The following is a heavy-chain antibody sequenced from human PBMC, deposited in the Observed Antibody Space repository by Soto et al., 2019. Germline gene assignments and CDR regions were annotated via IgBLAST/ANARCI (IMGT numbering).Heavy chain of an antibody. CDR3: ARTYDSSGYYHEAYYFDY. J-gene: IGHJ4*02. CDR2: IYHSGST. Sequence: SETLSLTCAVSGGSISSSNWWSWVRQPPGKGLEWIGEIYHSGSTNYNPSLKSRVTISVDKSKNQFSLKLSSVTAADTAVYYCARTYDSSGYYHEAYYFDYWGQGTLVTVSS. V-gene: IGHV4-4*02. D-gene: IGHD3-22*01. CDR1: GGSISSSNW.